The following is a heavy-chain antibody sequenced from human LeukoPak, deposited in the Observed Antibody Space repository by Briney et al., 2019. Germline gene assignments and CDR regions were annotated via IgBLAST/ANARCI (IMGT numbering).Heavy chain of an antibody. J-gene: IGHJ4*02. CDR1: GFTFSSYG. Sequence: GGSLRLSCAASGFTFSSYGMHWVRQAPGKGLEWVAVISYDGSNKYYADSVKGRFTISRDNSKNTLYLQMSSLRAEDTAVYYCAKDEGSSWYGSIPFDYWGQGTLVTVSS. V-gene: IGHV3-30*18. D-gene: IGHD6-13*01. CDR3: AKDEGSSWYGSIPFDY. CDR2: ISYDGSNK.